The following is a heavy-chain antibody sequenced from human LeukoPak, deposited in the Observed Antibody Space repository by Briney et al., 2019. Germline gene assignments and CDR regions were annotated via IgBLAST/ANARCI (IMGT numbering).Heavy chain of an antibody. J-gene: IGHJ3*02. D-gene: IGHD6-6*01. Sequence: GGSLRLSCAASGFTFSSYSMNWVRQAPGKGLEWVSSISSSSSTIYYADSVKGRFTISRDNAKNSLYLQMNSLRAEDTAVYYCARWRSSSSGPSKGFDIWGQGTMVTVSS. CDR1: GFTFSSYS. V-gene: IGHV3-48*01. CDR3: ARWRSSSSGPSKGFDI. CDR2: ISSSSSTI.